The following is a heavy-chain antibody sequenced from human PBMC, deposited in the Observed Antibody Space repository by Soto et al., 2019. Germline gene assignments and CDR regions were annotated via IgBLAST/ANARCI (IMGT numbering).Heavy chain of an antibody. CDR3: ARALIQLWPHYYYGMDV. Sequence: SETLSLTCTVSGGSISSGGYYWSWIRQHPGKGLEWIGYIYYSGSTYYNPSLKSRVTISVDTSKNQFSLKLSSVTAADTAVYYCARALIQLWPHYYYGMDVWGQGTTVTVSS. CDR2: IYYSGST. D-gene: IGHD5-18*01. V-gene: IGHV4-31*03. J-gene: IGHJ6*02. CDR1: GGSISSGGYY.